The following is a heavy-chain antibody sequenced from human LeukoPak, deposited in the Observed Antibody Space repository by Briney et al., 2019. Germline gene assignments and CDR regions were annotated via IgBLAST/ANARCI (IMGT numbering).Heavy chain of an antibody. CDR2: ISSSSSYI. V-gene: IGHV3-21*01. Sequence: GGSLRLSCAVSGFIFSSYSMNWVRQAPGKGLEWVSSISSSSSYIYYAESLKGRFIISRDNAKNSLYLQMNSLRAEDTAVYYCVRVQGYCSSTSCLFDYWGQGTLVTVSS. J-gene: IGHJ4*02. CDR1: GFIFSSYS. D-gene: IGHD2-2*01. CDR3: VRVQGYCSSTSCLFDY.